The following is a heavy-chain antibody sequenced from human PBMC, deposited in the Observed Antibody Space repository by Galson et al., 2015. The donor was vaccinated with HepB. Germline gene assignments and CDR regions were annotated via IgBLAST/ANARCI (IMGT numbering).Heavy chain of an antibody. D-gene: IGHD3-9*01. J-gene: IGHJ3*02. CDR3: AKVTRYFDWLGSTDAFDI. Sequence: SLRLSCAASGFTFSSYAMSWVRQAPGKGLEWVSAISGSGGSTYYADSVKGRFTISRDNSKNTLYLQMNSLRAEDTAVYYCAKVTRYFDWLGSTDAFDIWGQGTMVTVSS. CDR2: ISGSGGST. V-gene: IGHV3-23*01. CDR1: GFTFSSYA.